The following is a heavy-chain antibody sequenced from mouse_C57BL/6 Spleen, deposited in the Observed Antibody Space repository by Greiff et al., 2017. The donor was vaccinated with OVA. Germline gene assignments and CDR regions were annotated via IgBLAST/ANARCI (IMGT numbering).Heavy chain of an antibody. V-gene: IGHV3-1*01. CDR3: ARASNFAWFAY. Sequence: DVQLQESGPGMVKPSQSLSLTCTVTGYSITSGYDWHWIRHFPGNKLEWMGYISYSGSTNYNPSLKSRISITHDTSKNHFFLKLNSVTTEDTATYYCARASNFAWFAYWGQGTLVTVSA. CDR1: GYSITSGYD. J-gene: IGHJ3*01. CDR2: ISYSGST. D-gene: IGHD2-5*01.